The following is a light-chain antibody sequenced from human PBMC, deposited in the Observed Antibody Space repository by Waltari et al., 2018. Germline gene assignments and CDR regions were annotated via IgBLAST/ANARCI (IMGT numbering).Light chain of an antibody. CDR2: WAS. CDR1: QSVLYSSNNKNY. J-gene: IGKJ1*01. CDR3: DQYYTNSWA. V-gene: IGKV4-1*01. Sequence: DIVMTQSPDSLAGSLGERAPINCKSSQSVLYSSNNKNYLAWYQQRPGQPPKLLIYWASTRESGVPDRFSGSGSGTDCTRIISSLQAEDVAVYYCDQYYTNSWAFGQGTKVEIK.